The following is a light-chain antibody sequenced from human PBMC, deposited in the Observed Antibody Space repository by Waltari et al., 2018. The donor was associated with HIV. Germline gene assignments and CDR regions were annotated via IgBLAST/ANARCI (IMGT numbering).Light chain of an antibody. CDR3: QYSYCAPFP. CDR2: AAS. V-gene: IGKV1-39*01. J-gene: IGKJ3*01. Sequence: DIQMTQSPPSLSASVGDRVPITCRASQSIDNNLSWYQQKPGQAPNLLIYAASSLQSGVPSRFSGSGSGTDFTLTISTLQPEDFATYYCQYSYCAPFPFGPGTKVDIK. CDR1: QSIDNN.